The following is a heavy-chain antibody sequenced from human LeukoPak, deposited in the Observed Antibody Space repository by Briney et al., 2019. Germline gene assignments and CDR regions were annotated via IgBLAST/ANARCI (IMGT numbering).Heavy chain of an antibody. J-gene: IGHJ4*02. CDR2: ITSNGNSV. Sequence: GGSLRLSGAASGFTFSDYYMGWIRQAPGKGLEWVSYITSNGNSVYYAASVKGRFTISRDNAKNSLYLQVNSLTAEDTAVYYCARADIDTSGYYYQGFDYWGQGTLVTVSS. V-gene: IGHV3-11*04. CDR3: ARADIDTSGYYYQGFDY. D-gene: IGHD3-3*01. CDR1: GFTFSDYY.